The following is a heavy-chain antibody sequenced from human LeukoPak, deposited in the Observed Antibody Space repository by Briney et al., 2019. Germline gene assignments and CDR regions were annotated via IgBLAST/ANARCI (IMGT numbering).Heavy chain of an antibody. CDR3: IADVAQFFPYAMDV. Sequence: PGRSLRLSCAASGFTFDDYAMHWVRQAPGKGLEWVSGISWNSGSIGYADSVKGRFTISRDNAKNSLYLQMNSLIAEDTAVYYCIADVAQFFPYAMDVWGQGTTVTVSS. J-gene: IGHJ6*02. CDR1: GFTFDDYA. CDR2: ISWNSGSI. V-gene: IGHV3-9*01. D-gene: IGHD5-24*01.